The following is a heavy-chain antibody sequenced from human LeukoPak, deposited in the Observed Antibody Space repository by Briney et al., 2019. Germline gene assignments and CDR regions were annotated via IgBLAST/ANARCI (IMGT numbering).Heavy chain of an antibody. CDR3: ARHQFYGSGSYYFDY. Sequence: SETPSLTCTVSGGSISSSRFYGGWIRQPPGKGLEWIASIYYSGSTYYNPSLKSRVTISVDTSKNQFALKVSSVTAADTALYYCARHQFYGSGSYYFDYWGQGTLVTVSS. CDR2: IYYSGST. CDR1: GGSISSSRFY. V-gene: IGHV4-39*01. D-gene: IGHD3-10*01. J-gene: IGHJ4*02.